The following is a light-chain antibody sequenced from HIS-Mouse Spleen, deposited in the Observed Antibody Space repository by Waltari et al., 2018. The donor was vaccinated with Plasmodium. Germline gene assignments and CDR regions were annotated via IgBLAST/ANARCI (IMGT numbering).Light chain of an antibody. V-gene: IGKV4-1*01. CDR3: QQYYSTPWT. CDR2: WAS. J-gene: IGKJ1*01. Sequence: DIVMTQSPDSLAVSLGERATINCKSSQSVLYSSNNKNYLAWYQQKPGQPPKLLIYWASTRESGVPDRLSGSGSGTDFTLTISSLQAEDVAVYYCQQYYSTPWTFGQRTKVEIK. CDR1: QSVLYSSNNKNY.